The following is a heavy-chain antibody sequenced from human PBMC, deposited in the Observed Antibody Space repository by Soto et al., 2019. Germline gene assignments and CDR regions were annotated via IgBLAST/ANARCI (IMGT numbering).Heavy chain of an antibody. CDR2: INHSGST. J-gene: IGHJ4*02. Sequence: QVQLQQWGAGLLKPSETLSLTCAVYGGSFSGYYWSWIRQPPGKGLEWIGEINHSGSTNYNPSLRRRVPISVAPSKDPFSLKLSSVPAADTAVYYCARARPLWFGELKRMIPADYWGQGTLVTGSS. CDR3: ARARPLWFGELKRMIPADY. CDR1: GGSFSGYY. D-gene: IGHD3-10*01. V-gene: IGHV4-34*01.